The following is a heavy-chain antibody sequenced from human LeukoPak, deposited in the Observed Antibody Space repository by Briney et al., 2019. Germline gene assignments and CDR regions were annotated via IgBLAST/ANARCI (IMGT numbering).Heavy chain of an antibody. CDR2: IYWDNDK. CDR3: AHIMITYGGVLRDDAFDV. D-gene: IGHD3-16*01. J-gene: IGHJ3*01. Sequence: QSGPTLVNPTQTLTLTCTFSGFSLITRGGGVGWIRQSPGKALEWVAIIYWDNDKRYSPYLRNRLTIAKDTSNNQVVLVMTNMDPVDTATYFCAHIMITYGGVLRDDAFDVWGPGTVVTVSP. CDR1: GFSLITRGGG. V-gene: IGHV2-5*02.